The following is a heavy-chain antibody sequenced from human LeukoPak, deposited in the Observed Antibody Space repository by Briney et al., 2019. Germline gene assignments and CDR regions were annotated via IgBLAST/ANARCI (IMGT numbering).Heavy chain of an antibody. CDR1: GFTFSSYS. CDR2: ISSSSSYI. D-gene: IGHD1-26*01. J-gene: IGHJ4*02. V-gene: IGHV3-21*01. CDR3: ARGIVGATNDY. Sequence: GGSLRLSCAASGFTFSSYSMNWVRQAPGKGLEWVLSISSSSSYIYYADSVKGRFTISRDNAKNSLYLQMNSLRAEDTAVYYCARGIVGATNDYWGQGTLVTVSS.